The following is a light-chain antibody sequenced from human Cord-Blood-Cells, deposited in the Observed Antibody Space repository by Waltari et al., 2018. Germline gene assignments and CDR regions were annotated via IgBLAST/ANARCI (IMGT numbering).Light chain of an antibody. CDR1: QSVLYSSNNKNY. V-gene: IGKV4-1*01. J-gene: IGKJ4*01. CDR3: QQYYSTLT. CDR2: WAS. Sequence: DIVMTQSPDSLAVSLGERATINCKSSQSVLYSSNNKNYLAWYQQKPGKPPKLLIYWASTRESGVPDRFSGSGSGTDFTLTISCLQAEDVAVYYCQQYYSTLTFGGGTKVEIK.